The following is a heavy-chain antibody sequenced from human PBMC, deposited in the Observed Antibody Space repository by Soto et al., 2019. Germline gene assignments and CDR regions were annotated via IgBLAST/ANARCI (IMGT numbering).Heavy chain of an antibody. J-gene: IGHJ4*02. CDR3: ARLDTAMVKGGDY. CDR2: INHSGST. Sequence: PSETLSLTCAVYGGSFSGYYWSWIRQPPGKGLEWIWEINHSGSTNYNPSLKSRVTISVDTSKNQFSLKLSSVTAADTAVYYCARLDTAMVKGGDYWGQGTLVTVS. CDR1: GGSFSGYY. D-gene: IGHD5-18*01. V-gene: IGHV4-34*01.